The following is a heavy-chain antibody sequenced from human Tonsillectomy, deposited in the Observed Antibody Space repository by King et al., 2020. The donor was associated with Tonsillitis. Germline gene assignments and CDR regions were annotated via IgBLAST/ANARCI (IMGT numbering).Heavy chain of an antibody. CDR1: GGSISNYY. CDR2: VYNSGSS. CDR3: ARDFIDLWYFDL. Sequence: VQLQESGPGLVRPSETLSLTCTVSGGSISNYYWSWVRQPPGKGLEWIGYVYNSGSSYYNPSLKSRVTMSVDTSKNKISLKLSSVTAADTAVYFCARDFIDLWYFDLWGRGTLVTVSS. D-gene: IGHD3-16*02. J-gene: IGHJ2*01. V-gene: IGHV4-59*01.